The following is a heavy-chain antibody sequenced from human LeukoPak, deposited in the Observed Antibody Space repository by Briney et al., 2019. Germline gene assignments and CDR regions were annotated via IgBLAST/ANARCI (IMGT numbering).Heavy chain of an antibody. CDR3: GYCSSTSCLYFDY. CDR2: IYPGDSDT. D-gene: IGHD2-2*01. CDR1: GYSLTSYW. Sequence: GESLKISCKGSGYSLTSYWIGWVRQMPGKGLEWMGIIYPGDSDTRYSPSFQGQVTISADKSISTAYLQWSSLKASDTAMYYCGYCSSTSCLYFDYWGQGTLVTVSS. J-gene: IGHJ4*02. V-gene: IGHV5-51*01.